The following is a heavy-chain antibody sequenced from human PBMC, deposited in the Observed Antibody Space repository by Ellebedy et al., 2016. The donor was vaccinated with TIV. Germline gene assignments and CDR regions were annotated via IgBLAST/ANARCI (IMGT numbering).Heavy chain of an antibody. V-gene: IGHV3-23*01. CDR1: GFTFSSFA. CDR2: ISGAGDNT. D-gene: IGHD3-22*01. CDR3: AKGTSSGFNYDRVGFEY. Sequence: GESLKISCAASGFTFSSFAMHWVRQAPGKGLEWLSVISGAGDNTYDADSVKGRFTITRDNSKNKLYLQMDRMIAEDTAVYYCAKGTSSGFNYDRVGFEYWGQGTLVTVSS. J-gene: IGHJ4*02.